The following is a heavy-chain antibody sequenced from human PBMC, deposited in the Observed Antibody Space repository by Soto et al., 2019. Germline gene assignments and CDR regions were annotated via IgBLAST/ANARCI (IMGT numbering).Heavy chain of an antibody. D-gene: IGHD5-12*01. V-gene: IGHV3-23*01. CDR3: AKDSALDIVATILEWGAY. CDR2: ISGSGGGT. CDR1: GFSFSSYA. Sequence: EVQLLESGGGLVQPGGSLRLSCAASGFSFSSYALSWVRQAPGKGLEWVSSISGSGGGTYYADYVKGRFTISRDNSQNTLQLQMNSLRADDTAVYYCAKDSALDIVATILEWGAYWGQGTLVTVSS. J-gene: IGHJ4*02.